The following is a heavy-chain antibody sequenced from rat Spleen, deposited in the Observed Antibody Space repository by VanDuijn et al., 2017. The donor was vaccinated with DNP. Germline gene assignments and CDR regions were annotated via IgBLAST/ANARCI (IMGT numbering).Heavy chain of an antibody. Sequence: EVQLQESGPGLVKPSQSLSLTCSVTGYSISSNYRWNWIRKFPGNTLEWMGYINSAGSTNYNPSLKSRISITRDTSKNQFFLQVNSVTTEDTGTYYCARRSFDYWCQGVMVTVSS. CDR3: ARRSFDY. CDR1: GYSISSNYR. D-gene: IGHD1-11*01. V-gene: IGHV3-3*01. CDR2: INSAGST. J-gene: IGHJ2*01.